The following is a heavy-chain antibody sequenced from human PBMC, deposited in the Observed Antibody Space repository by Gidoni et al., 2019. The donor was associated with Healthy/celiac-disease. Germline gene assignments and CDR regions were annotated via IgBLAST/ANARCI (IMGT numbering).Heavy chain of an antibody. V-gene: IGHV3-23*01. CDR3: AKAHLRYYYDSSGSSSWFDP. J-gene: IGHJ5*02. CDR1: AFTFSSQD. D-gene: IGHD3-22*01. CDR2: ISCSCGST. Sequence: EVQLLESGGGLVEQGGSLRLSCAASAFTFSSQDIPWVLQAPGKGLGVVSAISCSCGSTYYADSVKGRFTISRDNSKNTLYLQMNSLRAEDTAVYYCAKAHLRYYYDSSGSSSWFDPWGQGTLVTVSS.